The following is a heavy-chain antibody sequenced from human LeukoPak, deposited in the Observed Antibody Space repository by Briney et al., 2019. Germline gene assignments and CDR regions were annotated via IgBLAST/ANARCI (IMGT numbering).Heavy chain of an antibody. CDR2: ITSSSSTI. CDR3: ARVGQRSTQNYDILTGYLF. Sequence: PGGSLRLSHAASGFTFNIYSMNCVRQAPGKGLEGVSYITSSSSTIYYADPLKGRFTISRDTAKNSLYLQMNSLRAEDTAVYYCARVGQRSTQNYDILTGYLFWGQGTLVTVSS. V-gene: IGHV3-48*01. D-gene: IGHD3-9*01. CDR1: GFTFNIYS. J-gene: IGHJ4*02.